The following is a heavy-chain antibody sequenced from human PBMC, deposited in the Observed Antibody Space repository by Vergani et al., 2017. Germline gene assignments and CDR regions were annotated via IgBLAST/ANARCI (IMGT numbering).Heavy chain of an antibody. CDR2: IYYSGST. D-gene: IGHD3-22*01. CDR1: GGSISSYY. Sequence: QVQLQESGPGLVKPSETLSLTCTVSGGSISSYYWSWIRQPPGKGPEWIGYIYYSGSTNYNPSLKSRVPISVDTSKNQFSLKLSSVTAADTAVDYCAGHEAYYDPYWYFDLWGRGTLVTVSS. J-gene: IGHJ2*01. V-gene: IGHV4-59*08. CDR3: AGHEAYYDPYWYFDL.